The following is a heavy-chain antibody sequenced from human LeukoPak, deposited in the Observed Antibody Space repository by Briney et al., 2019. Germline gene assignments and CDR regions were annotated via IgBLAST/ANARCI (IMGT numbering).Heavy chain of an antibody. CDR2: INPSGGST. V-gene: IGHV1-46*01. D-gene: IGHD3-10*01. CDR1: GYTFTSNY. Sequence: ASVKVSCKASGYTFTSNYIHWVRQAPGQGLEWMGIINPSGGSTSYAQKFQGRVTMTRDTSTSTVYMELSSLRSGDTAVYYCARDLAGSYYRAAYNWFDPWGQGTLVTVSS. J-gene: IGHJ5*02. CDR3: ARDLAGSYYRAAYNWFDP.